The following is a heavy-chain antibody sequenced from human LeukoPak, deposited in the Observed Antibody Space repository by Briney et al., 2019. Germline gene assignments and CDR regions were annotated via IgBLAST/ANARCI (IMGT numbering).Heavy chain of an antibody. Sequence: GGSLRLSCAASGFTFSSFGMNWVRQAPGKGLEWVSYISDSSSITYYADSVKGRFTISRDNAKNSLYLQMNSLRDEDTAVYYCVRDGDYHFDYWGQGTLVTVSS. CDR2: ISDSSSIT. V-gene: IGHV3-48*02. CDR3: VRDGDYHFDY. CDR1: GFTFSSFG. J-gene: IGHJ4*02. D-gene: IGHD3-10*01.